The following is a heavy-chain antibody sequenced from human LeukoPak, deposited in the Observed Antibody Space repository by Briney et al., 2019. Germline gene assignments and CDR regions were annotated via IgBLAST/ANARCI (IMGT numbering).Heavy chain of an antibody. D-gene: IGHD1-7*01. CDR3: AKDRRLELVGVLDV. CDR1: GFTFSSYA. J-gene: IGHJ6*04. V-gene: IGHV3-23*01. Sequence: PGGSLRLSCAASGFTFSSYAMSWVRQAPGKGLEWVSAISGSGGSTYYADSVKGRFTISRDNFKNTLYLQMNSLRAEDTAVYYCAKDRRLELVGVLDVWGRGTTVTVSS. CDR2: ISGSGGST.